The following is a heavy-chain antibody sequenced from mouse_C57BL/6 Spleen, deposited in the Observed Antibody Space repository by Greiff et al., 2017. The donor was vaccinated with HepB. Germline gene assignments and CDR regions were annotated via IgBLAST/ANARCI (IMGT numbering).Heavy chain of an antibody. Sequence: EVKLQESGAELVKPGASVKLSCTASGFNIKDYYMHWVKQRTEQGLEWIGRIDPEDGETKYAPKFQGKATITADTSSNTAYLQLSSLTSEDTAVYYCAAVVARDWYFDVWGTGTTVTVSS. CDR3: AAVVARDWYFDV. D-gene: IGHD1-1*01. V-gene: IGHV14-2*01. J-gene: IGHJ1*03. CDR1: GFNIKDYY. CDR2: IDPEDGET.